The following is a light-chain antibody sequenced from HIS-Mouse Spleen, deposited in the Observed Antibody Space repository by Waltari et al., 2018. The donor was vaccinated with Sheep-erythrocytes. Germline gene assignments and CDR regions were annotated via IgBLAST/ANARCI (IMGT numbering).Light chain of an antibody. Sequence: QSALTQPRPVSGSPGQSVTISCTGTSSDAAGYNYVSWYQQHPGKAPKLMIYEVSKRPSGVPDRFSGSKSGNTASLTVSGLQAEDEADYYCSSYAGSNNWVFGGGTKLTVL. CDR2: EVS. CDR3: SSYAGSNNWV. V-gene: IGLV2-8*01. J-gene: IGLJ3*02. CDR1: SSDAAGYNY.